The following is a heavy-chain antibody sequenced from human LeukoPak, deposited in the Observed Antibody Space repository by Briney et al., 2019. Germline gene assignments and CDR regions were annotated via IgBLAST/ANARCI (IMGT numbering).Heavy chain of an antibody. J-gene: IGHJ4*02. CDR1: GFTFSGSA. CDR2: ISGGGGTT. Sequence: GGSLRLSCAASGFTFSGSAISWVRQAPGKGLEWVSDISGGGGTTYYADSVRGRFTISRDNSKNTLYLQMNSLRDEDTAVYYCAVCLSRSSCYLFDYWGQGTLVTVSS. V-gene: IGHV3-23*01. CDR3: AVCLSRSSCYLFDY. D-gene: IGHD2-2*01.